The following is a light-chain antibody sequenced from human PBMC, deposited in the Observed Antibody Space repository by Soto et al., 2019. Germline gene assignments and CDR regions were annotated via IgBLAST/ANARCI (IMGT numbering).Light chain of an antibody. J-gene: IGKJ1*01. Sequence: DIQMTQSPSTLSASVGDRVTITCRASQTIHSFLAWYQQKAGKAPKLLIYDASSLESGVPSRFSGTGSGTEFTLTISSLQPDDFATYYCQQYNSYWTFGQGTKVDIK. CDR2: DAS. CDR3: QQYNSYWT. V-gene: IGKV1-5*01. CDR1: QTIHSF.